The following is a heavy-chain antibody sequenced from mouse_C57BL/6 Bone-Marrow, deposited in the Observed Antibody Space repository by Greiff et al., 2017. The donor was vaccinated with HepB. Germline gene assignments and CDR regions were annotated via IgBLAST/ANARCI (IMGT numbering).Heavy chain of an antibody. CDR1: GYTFTSYW. CDR3: ARSVRVTTGFDY. D-gene: IGHD2-2*01. Sequence: VQLQQPGAELVKPGASVKLSCKASGYTFTSYWMQWVKQRPGQGLEWIGEIDPSDSYTNYNQKFKGKATLTVDTSSSTAYMQLSSLTSEDSAVYYCARSVRVTTGFDYWGQGTTLTVSS. CDR2: IDPSDSYT. J-gene: IGHJ2*01. V-gene: IGHV1-50*01.